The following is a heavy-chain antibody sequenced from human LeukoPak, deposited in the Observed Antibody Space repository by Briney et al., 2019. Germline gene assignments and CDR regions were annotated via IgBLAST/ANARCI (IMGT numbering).Heavy chain of an antibody. D-gene: IGHD5-24*01. CDR1: GGSISSYY. Sequence: SETLSLTCTVSGGSISSYYWSWIRQPPGKGLEWIGYIYYSGSTNYNPSLKSRVTISVDTSKNQFSLKLSSVTAADTAVYYCARATRCLQGIFIDYWGQGTLVTVSS. V-gene: IGHV4-59*01. J-gene: IGHJ4*02. CDR2: IYYSGST. CDR3: ARATRCLQGIFIDY.